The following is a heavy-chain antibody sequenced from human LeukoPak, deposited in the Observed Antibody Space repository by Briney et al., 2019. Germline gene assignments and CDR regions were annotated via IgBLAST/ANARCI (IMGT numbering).Heavy chain of an antibody. CDR1: GFTFSSYD. CDR2: ITSSSSYI. J-gene: IGHJ5*02. V-gene: IGHV3-21*01. Sequence: GGSLRLSCAASGFTFSSYDMHWVRQATGKGLEWVSSITSSSSYIYYADSVKGRFTISRDNAKNSLYLQMNSLRAEDTAVYYCAREMLAAVAAQSWGQGTLVTVSS. D-gene: IGHD6-19*01. CDR3: AREMLAAVAAQS.